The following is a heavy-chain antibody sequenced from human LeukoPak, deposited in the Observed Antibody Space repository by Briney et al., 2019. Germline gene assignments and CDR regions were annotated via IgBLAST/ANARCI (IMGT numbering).Heavy chain of an antibody. CDR2: ISYDGSNK. CDR3: ARAAPTSYYGSGSYYIFDY. Sequence: PGGSLRLSCAASGFTFSSYAMHWVRQAPGKGLEWEAVISYDGSNKYYADSVKGRFTISRDNSKNTLYLQMNSLRAEDTAVYYCARAAPTSYYGSGSYYIFDYWGQGTLVTVSS. V-gene: IGHV3-30*04. J-gene: IGHJ4*02. D-gene: IGHD3-10*01. CDR1: GFTFSSYA.